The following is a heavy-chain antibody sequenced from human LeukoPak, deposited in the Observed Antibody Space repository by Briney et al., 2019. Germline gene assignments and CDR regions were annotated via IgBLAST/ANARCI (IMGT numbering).Heavy chain of an antibody. J-gene: IGHJ6*02. CDR1: GFTFSSYG. V-gene: IGHV3-30*18. CDR2: ISYDGSNK. Sequence: GGSLRLSCAASGFTFSSYGMHWVRQAPGKGLEWVAVISYDGSNKYYADSVRGRFTISRDSSKNTLYLQMNSLRAEDTAVYYCAKSDIYYYYGMDVWGQGTTVTVSS. CDR3: AKSDIYYYYGMDV.